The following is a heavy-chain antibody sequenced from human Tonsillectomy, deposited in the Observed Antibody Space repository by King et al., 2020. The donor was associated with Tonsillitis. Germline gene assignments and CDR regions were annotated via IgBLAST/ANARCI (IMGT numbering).Heavy chain of an antibody. CDR3: ARVLVGGYNYGFRSRYFDL. Sequence: VQLQQWGAGLLKPSETLSLTCAVFGGSFSGYYWSWIRQPPGKGLEWIGEIHHSGSTNYNPSLKSRVTISVDTSKNQLSLNLSSVTAADTAVYYCARVLVGGYNYGFRSRYFDLWGRGTLVTVSS. J-gene: IGHJ2*01. V-gene: IGHV4-34*01. CDR2: IHHSGST. CDR1: GGSFSGYY. D-gene: IGHD5-18*01.